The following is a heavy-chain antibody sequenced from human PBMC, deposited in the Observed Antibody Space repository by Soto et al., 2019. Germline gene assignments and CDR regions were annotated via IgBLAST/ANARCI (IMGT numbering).Heavy chain of an antibody. CDR2: IYPGDSDT. CDR3: ARWYSSGLYYLDY. V-gene: IGHV5-51*01. Sequence: GESLKISCKGSGYSFTSYWIAWVRQMPGKGLECMGIIYPGDSDTRYSPSFQGQVTISADKSSAYPQWSSLEASDTAMYYCARWYSSGLYYLDYWGQGTLVTVSS. D-gene: IGHD6-19*01. J-gene: IGHJ4*02. CDR1: GYSFTSYW.